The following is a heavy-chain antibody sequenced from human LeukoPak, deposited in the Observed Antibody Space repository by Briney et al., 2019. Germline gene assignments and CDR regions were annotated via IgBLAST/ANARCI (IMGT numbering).Heavy chain of an antibody. Sequence: ASVKVSCKASGYTFTGYYMHLVRQAPGQGLEWMGWINPNSGGTNYAQKFQGRVTITTDESTSTAYMELSSLRSEDTAVYYCARDSTSSSWFDYRGQGTLVTVFS. V-gene: IGHV1-2*02. CDR2: INPNSGGT. J-gene: IGHJ4*02. CDR1: GYTFTGYY. CDR3: ARDSTSSSWFDY. D-gene: IGHD6-13*01.